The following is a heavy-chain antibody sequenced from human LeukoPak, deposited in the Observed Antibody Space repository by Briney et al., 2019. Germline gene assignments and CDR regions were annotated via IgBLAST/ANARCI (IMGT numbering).Heavy chain of an antibody. CDR3: ARDYDGSNYNWFDP. V-gene: IGHV4-59*01. J-gene: IGHJ5*02. CDR1: RDSTNVNY. CDR2: IHYSGST. D-gene: IGHD4-4*01. Sequence: SETLSLTCTVSRDSTNVNYWSWIRQSPGKGLEYIGYIHYSGSTNYNPSLKSRVTISVDTSKNQFSLKLSSVTAADTAVYYCARDYDGSNYNWFDPWGQGTLVTVSS.